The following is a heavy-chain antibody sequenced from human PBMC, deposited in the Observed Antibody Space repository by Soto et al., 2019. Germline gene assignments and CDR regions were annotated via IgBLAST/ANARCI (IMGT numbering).Heavy chain of an antibody. J-gene: IGHJ4*02. V-gene: IGHV3-33*01. D-gene: IGHD2-21*02. CDR2: IWYDASNK. Sequence: HPGGSRRLSWAASGFTFSNYVMHWGGQAPGKGLEWVAVIWYDASNKYYADSVKGRFTISRDNSKNTVYLQMNSLRAEDTAVYYCARDRFCGADCYHQFDYWGQGIQVTVSS. CDR3: ARDRFCGADCYHQFDY. CDR1: GFTFSNYV.